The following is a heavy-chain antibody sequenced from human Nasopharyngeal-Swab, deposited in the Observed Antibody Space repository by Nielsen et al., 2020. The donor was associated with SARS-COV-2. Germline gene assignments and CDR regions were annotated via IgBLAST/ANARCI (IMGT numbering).Heavy chain of an antibody. V-gene: IGHV1-69*13. CDR2: IIPIFGTT. D-gene: IGHD2-2*01. CDR1: RGSFSTNG. Sequence: SVKVSCKASRGSFSTNGISWVRQAPGQGLEWMGGIIPIFGTTNYAQKFQGRFTITADDSTSTAYMELSSLRSEDTAVYYCAREQSRYCSSTSCFYQYWGQGTVVTVSS. J-gene: IGHJ1*01. CDR3: AREQSRYCSSTSCFYQY.